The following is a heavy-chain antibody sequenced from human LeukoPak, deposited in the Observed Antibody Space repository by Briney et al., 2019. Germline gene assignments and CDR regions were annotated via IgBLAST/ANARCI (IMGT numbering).Heavy chain of an antibody. V-gene: IGHV3-73*01. Sequence: GGSLRPSCAASGFTFSGSAMHWVRQASGKGLEWVGRIRSKANSYATAYAASVKGRFTISRDDSKNTAYLQMNSLKTEDTAVYYCTRQGQGTFDAFDIWGQGTMVTVSS. D-gene: IGHD1-1*01. CDR1: GFTFSGSA. CDR3: TRQGQGTFDAFDI. J-gene: IGHJ3*02. CDR2: IRSKANSYAT.